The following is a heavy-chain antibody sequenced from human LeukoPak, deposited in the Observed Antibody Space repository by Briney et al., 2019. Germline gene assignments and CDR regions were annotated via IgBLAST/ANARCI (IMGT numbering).Heavy chain of an antibody. J-gene: IGHJ4*02. V-gene: IGHV1-2*02. CDR2: INPNSGGT. CDR1: GYTFSGYY. Sequence: ASVKVSCKASGYTFSGYYIHWVQQAPGQGLEWMGWINPNSGGTSYAQKFQGSVTMTRDTSISTAYMELSSLRSDVTAVYYCARGGVLFYDSSGYQTKDCWGQGTLVTVSS. D-gene: IGHD3-22*01. CDR3: ARGGVLFYDSSGYQTKDC.